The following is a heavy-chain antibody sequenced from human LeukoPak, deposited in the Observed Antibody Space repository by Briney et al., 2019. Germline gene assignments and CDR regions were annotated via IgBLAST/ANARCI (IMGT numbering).Heavy chain of an antibody. Sequence: SETLSLTCTVSDRSISSSGHYCGWIREPPWKGLEWIGSIYYSGSSYYNATLMSGVTMSVDTSKNQFSLNLTTVTDADAAVYYCARCDLLHRAFDIWGQGTMVTVSS. CDR2: IYYSGSS. V-gene: IGHV4-39*01. CDR1: DRSISSSGHY. J-gene: IGHJ3*02. CDR3: ARCDLLHRAFDI. D-gene: IGHD2-15*01.